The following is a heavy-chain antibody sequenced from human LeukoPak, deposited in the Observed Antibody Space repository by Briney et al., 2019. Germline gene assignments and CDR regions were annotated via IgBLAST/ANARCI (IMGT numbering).Heavy chain of an antibody. J-gene: IGHJ4*02. Sequence: GRSLRLSCAASRFTFSSYAMHWVRQAPGKGLGWVAVIWSDGNNKYYADSVKGRFTISRDNAKNSLYLQMNSLRAEDTAVYYCARFRYSSSDLDYWGQGTLVTVSS. V-gene: IGHV3-33*01. CDR3: ARFRYSSSDLDY. D-gene: IGHD6-6*01. CDR2: IWSDGNNK. CDR1: RFTFSSYA.